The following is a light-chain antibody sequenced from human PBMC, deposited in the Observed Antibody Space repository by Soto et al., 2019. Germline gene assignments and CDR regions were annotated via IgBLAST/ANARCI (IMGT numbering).Light chain of an antibody. Sequence: QSVLTQPPSVSGAPGQRVTISCTGNSSNIGAGFDVHWYQQLPGTAPKLMIYEVSNRPSGVSNRFSGSKSGNTASLTISGLQAEDEADYYCSSYTSSSTRVFGTGTKVTVL. V-gene: IGLV1-40*01. J-gene: IGLJ1*01. CDR2: EVS. CDR3: SSYTSSSTRV. CDR1: SSNIGAGFD.